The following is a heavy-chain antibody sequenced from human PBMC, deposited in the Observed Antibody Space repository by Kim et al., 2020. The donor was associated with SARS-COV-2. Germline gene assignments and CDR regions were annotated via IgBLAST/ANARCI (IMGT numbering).Heavy chain of an antibody. J-gene: IGHJ4*02. CDR3: TRGWGMPI. V-gene: IGHV6-1*01. Sequence: SQTLSLTCAISGDSVSNTSAAWNWIRQSPSRGLEWLGRTYYRSKWFSDYPASVKSRIHIDPDTSKNQFSLQLTSVTPDDTGIYYCTRGWGMPIWGQGTLVTVSS. CDR1: GDSVSNTSAA. D-gene: IGHD3-16*01. CDR2: TYYRSKWFS.